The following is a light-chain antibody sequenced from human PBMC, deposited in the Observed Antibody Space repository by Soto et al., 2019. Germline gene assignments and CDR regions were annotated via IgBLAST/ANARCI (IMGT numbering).Light chain of an antibody. CDR2: WAS. CDR3: QQYYSTPLT. CDR1: QSVLYSSNNNNY. J-gene: IGKJ4*01. V-gene: IGKV4-1*01. Sequence: DIVMTQSPDSLAVSLGERATINCKSSQSVLYSSNNNNYLAWYQQKPGQPPKLLIYWASTRESGVPDRFSGSGSATDVTLTISSLQAEDVAVYYCQQYYSTPLTFGGGTKVEIK.